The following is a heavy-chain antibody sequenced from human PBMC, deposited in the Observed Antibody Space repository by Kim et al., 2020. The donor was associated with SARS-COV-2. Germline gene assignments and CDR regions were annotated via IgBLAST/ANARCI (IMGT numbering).Heavy chain of an antibody. V-gene: IGHV1-2*06. D-gene: IGHD6-13*01. CDR3: ARDIAAEDYYYGLDV. J-gene: IGHJ6*02. CDR2: LNPNSGGT. CDR1: GYTFTAYY. Sequence: ASVKVSCKASGYTFTAYYMHWVRQAPGQGLEWMGRLNPNSGGTNYAQKFQGRVTMARDTSISTAYMELIRLRSDDTAVYYCARDIAAEDYYYGLDVWGQG.